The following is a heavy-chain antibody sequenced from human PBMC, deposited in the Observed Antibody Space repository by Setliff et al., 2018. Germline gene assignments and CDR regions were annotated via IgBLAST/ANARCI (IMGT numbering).Heavy chain of an antibody. Sequence: SETLSLTCTVSGDSWSWIRQPAGKGLEWIGRTYISGSTNFNPSLKSRVTMSVDMSKNQISLKLSSLTAADTAVYYCARDHLIRSRISMSYWSDIWGQGTMVTVS. J-gene: IGHJ3*02. V-gene: IGHV4-4*07. CDR2: TYISGST. D-gene: IGHD3-10*02. CDR1: GDS. CDR3: ARDHLIRSRISMSYWSDI.